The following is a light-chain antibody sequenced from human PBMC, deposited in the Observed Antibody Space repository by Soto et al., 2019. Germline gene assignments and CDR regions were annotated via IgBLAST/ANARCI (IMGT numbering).Light chain of an antibody. J-gene: IGKJ4*01. Sequence: DIVLTQSPATLSLSPGERATLSCRASQSVESSLAWFQQKPGQAPRLLIYDASNRATGIPARFSGSGSGTDFTLTISSLEPEDFAVYYCQQRGSWPQLTFGGGTKVEI. CDR2: DAS. V-gene: IGKV3-11*01. CDR3: QQRGSWPQLT. CDR1: QSVESS.